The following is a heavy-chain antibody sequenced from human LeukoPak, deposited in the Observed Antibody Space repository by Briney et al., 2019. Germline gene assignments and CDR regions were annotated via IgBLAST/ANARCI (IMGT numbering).Heavy chain of an antibody. J-gene: IGHJ4*02. CDR1: GFTFRNYV. D-gene: IGHD3-10*01. CDR3: AREGYYGSGSPPSLYFDY. CDR2: TSSDLNVK. Sequence: TRGSLRLSCAASGFTFRNYVIHWVRQAPGKGLEWVAVTSSDLNVKLYADSVKGRFTISRDNSRSTLYLQMNSLRPEDTAIYYCAREGYYGSGSPPSLYFDYCGQGTLVTVSS. V-gene: IGHV3-30-3*01.